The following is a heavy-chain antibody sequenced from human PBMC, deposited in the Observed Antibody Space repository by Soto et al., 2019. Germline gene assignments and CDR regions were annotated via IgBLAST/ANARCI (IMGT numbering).Heavy chain of an antibody. V-gene: IGHV3-30*18. CDR2: ISYDGSNK. J-gene: IGHJ5*02. D-gene: IGHD3-3*01. CDR1: GFTFSSYG. CDR3: AKGVFWSGFDP. Sequence: QVQLVESGGGVVQPGRSLRLSCAASGFTFSSYGMHWVRQAPGKGLEWVAVISYDGSNKYYADSVKGRFTISRDNSKNTLYLQMNSLRAEDTAGYYCAKGVFWSGFDPWGQGTLVTVSS.